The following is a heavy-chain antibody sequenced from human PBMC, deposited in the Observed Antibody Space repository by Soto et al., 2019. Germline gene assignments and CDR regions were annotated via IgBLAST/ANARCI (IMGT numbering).Heavy chain of an antibody. D-gene: IGHD3-9*01. Sequence: QVQLQESGPGLVKPSGTLSLTCAVSGGSVSSSNWWSWVRQPPGKGLEWIGEIYHSGSTNYNPSLRRRVTVSLDKATNQVSLKLSSVTAADTAVYYCAARFDAQKTIPWGQGALVTVSS. V-gene: IGHV4-4*02. CDR2: IYHSGST. CDR1: GGSVSSSNW. J-gene: IGHJ5*02. CDR3: AARFDAQKTIP.